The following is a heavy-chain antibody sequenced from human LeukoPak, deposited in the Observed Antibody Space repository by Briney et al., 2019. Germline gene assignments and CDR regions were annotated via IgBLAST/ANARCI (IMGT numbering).Heavy chain of an antibody. V-gene: IGHV3-23*01. D-gene: IGHD3-3*01. CDR3: AVSAALRDHYFDY. CDR1: GFTFSSYA. Sequence: GGSLRLSCAASGFTFSSYAMSWVRQAPGKGLEWVSAISGSGGSTYYADSVKGRFTISRDNSKSTLYLQMNSLRAEDTAVYYCAVSAALRDHYFDYWGQGTLVTVSS. CDR2: ISGSGGST. J-gene: IGHJ4*02.